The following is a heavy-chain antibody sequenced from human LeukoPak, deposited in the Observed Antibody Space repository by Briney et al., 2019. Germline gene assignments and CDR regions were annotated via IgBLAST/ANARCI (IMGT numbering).Heavy chain of an antibody. CDR1: GGSISSGSYY. CDR2: IYTSGST. Sequence: SQTLSLTCTVSGGSISSGSYYWSWIRQPAGKGLEWIGRIYTSGSTNYNPSLKSRVTISVDTSKNQFSLKLSSVTAADTAVYYCARGGLLWFGESEKGAFDIWGQGTMVTVSS. J-gene: IGHJ3*02. CDR3: ARGGLLWFGESEKGAFDI. V-gene: IGHV4-61*02. D-gene: IGHD3-10*01.